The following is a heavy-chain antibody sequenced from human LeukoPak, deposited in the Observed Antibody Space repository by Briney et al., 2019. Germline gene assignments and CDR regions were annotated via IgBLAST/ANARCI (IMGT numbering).Heavy chain of an antibody. J-gene: IGHJ4*02. Sequence: PGGSLRLSCAVSGFTFSNYAMTRVRQAPGKGLEWVSEITGSGNSTYYADSVKGRFTISRDNSKNTLYLQMNSLRAEDTAVYYCARELFDFDYWGQGTLVTVSS. CDR1: GFTFSNYA. CDR2: ITGSGNST. CDR3: ARELFDFDY. V-gene: IGHV3-23*01. D-gene: IGHD3-10*01.